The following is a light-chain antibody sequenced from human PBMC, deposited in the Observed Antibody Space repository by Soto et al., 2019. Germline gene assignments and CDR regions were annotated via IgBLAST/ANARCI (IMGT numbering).Light chain of an antibody. J-gene: IGKJ1*01. Sequence: DIVMTQSPDSLAVSLGERATFNCKSSQSVLYSSDNKNYLAWYQQKPGQPPKLLIYWASTREFGVPDRFNGSGSGTDFTLTISSLQAEDVAVYYCQQYYSIPWTFGQGTKVEIK. V-gene: IGKV4-1*01. CDR2: WAS. CDR1: QSVLYSSDNKNY. CDR3: QQYYSIPWT.